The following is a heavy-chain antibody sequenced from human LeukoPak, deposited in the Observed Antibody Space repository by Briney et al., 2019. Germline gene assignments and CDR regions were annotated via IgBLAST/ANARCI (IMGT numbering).Heavy chain of an antibody. D-gene: IGHD6-19*01. Sequence: ASVKVSCKASGYTFTGYYMHWVRQAPGQGLEWMGWINPNSGGANYAQKFQGRVTMTRDTSISTAYMELSRLRSDDTAVYYCARPAGAYSSGWYGYFDYWGQGTLVTVSS. CDR3: ARPAGAYSSGWYGYFDY. J-gene: IGHJ4*02. V-gene: IGHV1-2*02. CDR1: GYTFTGYY. CDR2: INPNSGGA.